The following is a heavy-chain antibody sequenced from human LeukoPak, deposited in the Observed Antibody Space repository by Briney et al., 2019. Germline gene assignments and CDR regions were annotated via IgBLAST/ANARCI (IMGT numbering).Heavy chain of an antibody. CDR2: IYYSGST. J-gene: IGHJ4*02. Sequence: TSETLSLTCTVSGGSISSSSYYWGWVRQPPGRGLEWIGRIYYSGSTYYNPSLKSRVTISVDTSKNQFSLKLSSVTAADTAVYYCARGWYSSSWYATPLMNYWGQGTLVTVSS. D-gene: IGHD6-13*01. CDR1: GGSISSSSYY. V-gene: IGHV4-39*01. CDR3: ARGWYSSSWYATPLMNY.